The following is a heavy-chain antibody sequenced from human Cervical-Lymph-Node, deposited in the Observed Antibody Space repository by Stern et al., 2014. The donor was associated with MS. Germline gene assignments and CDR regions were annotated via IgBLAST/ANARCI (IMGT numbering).Heavy chain of an antibody. CDR3: ARGGMYSSSWGLFNWFDP. J-gene: IGHJ5*02. CDR1: GGSISTYY. V-gene: IGHV4-59*01. CDR2: IYYTGST. D-gene: IGHD6-13*01. Sequence: QVQLQESGPGLVKPSETLSLTCTVSGGSISTYYWSWIRQPPGKGLEWIGYIYYTGSTNYNPSLRSRVTISVDTSKNQFSLKLRSVTPADTAVYYCARGGMYSSSWGLFNWFDPWGQGTLVTVSP.